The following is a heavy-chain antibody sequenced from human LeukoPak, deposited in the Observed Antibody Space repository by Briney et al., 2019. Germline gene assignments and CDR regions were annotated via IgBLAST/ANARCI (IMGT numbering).Heavy chain of an antibody. CDR1: GGSFSGYY. D-gene: IGHD5-24*01. Sequence: SETLSLTCAVYGGSFSGYYWSWIRQTPGKGLECIGRIHASGTTKYNPSLERRVTMSLDTPKNSFSLKLRSVTAADTAVYYCARGDGYTYSLDYWGQGILVTVSS. CDR2: IHASGTT. J-gene: IGHJ4*02. V-gene: IGHV4-59*10. CDR3: ARGDGYTYSLDY.